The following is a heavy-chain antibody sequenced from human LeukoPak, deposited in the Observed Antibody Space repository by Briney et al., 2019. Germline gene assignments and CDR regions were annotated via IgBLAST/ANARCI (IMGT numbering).Heavy chain of an antibody. D-gene: IGHD3-10*01. Sequence: SGGSLRLSCAAPGFTFSSYAMSCVRQAPGKRLEWGSAMSVSGGRRYYADSVKGRFNISRDKSKNSLYLQMNCLRAEDTAVYYCAKNRTTVRRTYYFDYWGQGTLVTVSS. CDR3: AKNRTTVRRTYYFDY. CDR2: MSVSGGRR. CDR1: GFTFSSYA. V-gene: IGHV3-23*01. J-gene: IGHJ4*02.